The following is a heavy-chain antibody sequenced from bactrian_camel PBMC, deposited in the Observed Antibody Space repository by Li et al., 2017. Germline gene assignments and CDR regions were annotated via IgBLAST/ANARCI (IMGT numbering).Heavy chain of an antibody. J-gene: IGHJ7*01. CDR1: GFDFSNSD. V-gene: IGHV3S1*01. CDR2: IDSDGRVT. Sequence: VQLVESGGGLVQPGGSLRLSCTASGFDFSNSDMNWVRQAPGKGLEWVATIDSDGRVTYYADSVKGRFLISRDNARKTLYLQLNSLKTEDMAMYYRAKVIYNGMDYWGKGTQVTVS.